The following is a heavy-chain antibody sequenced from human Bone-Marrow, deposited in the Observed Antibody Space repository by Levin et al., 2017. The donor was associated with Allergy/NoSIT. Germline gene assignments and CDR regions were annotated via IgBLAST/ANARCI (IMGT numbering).Heavy chain of an antibody. V-gene: IGHV3-23*01. D-gene: IGHD6-19*01. CDR3: ARGNSGWSTYTYFDY. J-gene: IGHJ4*02. CDR1: GFTFSNYA. CDR2: IRGAGDRT. Sequence: PGGSLRLSCAASGFTFSNYATTWVRQAPGKGLEWVSAIRGAGDRTNYADSVKGRFTISRDNSMNTLYLQMNSLRAEDTAVYYCARGNSGWSTYTYFDYWGQGTLVTVSS.